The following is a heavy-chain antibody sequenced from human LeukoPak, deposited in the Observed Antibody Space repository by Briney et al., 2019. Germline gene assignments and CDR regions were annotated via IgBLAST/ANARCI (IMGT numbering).Heavy chain of an antibody. J-gene: IGHJ3*02. CDR2: VYYSVTT. CDR3: ARRGGSPLGAFDI. D-gene: IGHD1-26*01. CDR1: SGSISSYY. V-gene: IGHV4-59*01. Sequence: SETLSLTCTVSSGSISSYYWSWIRQPPGKGLEWIGYVYYSVTTYYNPSLKSRVTMSVDTSKNQFSLKLTSVTAADTAVYYCARRGGSPLGAFDIWGQGTMVTVSS.